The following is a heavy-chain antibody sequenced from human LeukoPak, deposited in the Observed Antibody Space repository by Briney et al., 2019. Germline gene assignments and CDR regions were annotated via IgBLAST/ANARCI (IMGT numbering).Heavy chain of an antibody. D-gene: IGHD3-22*01. Sequence: PSETLSLTCTVSGGSISSYCWSWIRQPPGKGLEWIGYIYYSGSINYNPSLKSRVTISVDTSRNQFSLKLSSVTAADTAVYYCASTTYYYDSSGYYYRETFDYWGQGTLVTVSS. J-gene: IGHJ4*02. V-gene: IGHV4-59*01. CDR2: IYYSGSI. CDR3: ASTTYYYDSSGYYYRETFDY. CDR1: GGSISSYC.